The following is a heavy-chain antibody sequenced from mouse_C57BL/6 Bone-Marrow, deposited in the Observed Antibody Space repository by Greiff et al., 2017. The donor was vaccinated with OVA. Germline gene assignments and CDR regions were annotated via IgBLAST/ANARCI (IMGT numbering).Heavy chain of an antibody. V-gene: IGHV5-12*01. D-gene: IGHD2-5*01. CDR3: ASQGDYYSNFYAMDY. CDR2: ISNGGGST. Sequence: EVKLQESGGGLVQPGGSLKLSCAASGFTFSDYYMYWVRQTPEKRLEWVAYISNGGGSTYYPDTVKGRFTISRDNAKNTLYLQMSRLKSEDTAMYYCASQGDYYSNFYAMDYWGQGTSVTVSS. J-gene: IGHJ4*01. CDR1: GFTFSDYY.